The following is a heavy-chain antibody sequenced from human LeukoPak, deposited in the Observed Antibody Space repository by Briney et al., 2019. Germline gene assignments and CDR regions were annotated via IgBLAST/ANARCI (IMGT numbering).Heavy chain of an antibody. D-gene: IGHD3-10*01. CDR1: GGSISSGGYY. Sequence: PSETLSLTCTVSGGSISSGGYYWSWIRQPPGKGLEWIGYIYHSGSTYYNPSLKSRVTISVDRSKNQFSLKLSSVTAADTAVYYWARDSGGGAFDIWGQGTMVTVSS. J-gene: IGHJ3*02. V-gene: IGHV4-30-2*01. CDR3: ARDSGGGAFDI. CDR2: IYHSGST.